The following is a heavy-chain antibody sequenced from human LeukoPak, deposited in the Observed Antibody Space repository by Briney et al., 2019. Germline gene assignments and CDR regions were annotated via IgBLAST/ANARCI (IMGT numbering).Heavy chain of an antibody. CDR3: AGASSSWSFDY. Sequence: GGSLTLSCAASGFTFSSYEMNWVRQAPGKGLEWVSYISSSGSTIYYADSVKGRFTISRDNAKNSLYLQMNSLRAEDTAVYYCAGASSSWSFDYWGQGTLVTVSS. CDR2: ISSSGSTI. V-gene: IGHV3-48*03. J-gene: IGHJ4*02. CDR1: GFTFSSYE. D-gene: IGHD6-13*01.